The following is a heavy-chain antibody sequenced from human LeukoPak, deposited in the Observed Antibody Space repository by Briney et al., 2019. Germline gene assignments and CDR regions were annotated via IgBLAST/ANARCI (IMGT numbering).Heavy chain of an antibody. J-gene: IGHJ4*02. CDR2: IIPIFGTA. CDR3: ARGPTGFFDY. V-gene: IGHV1-69*13. Sequence: ASVKVSCKASGYTFTSYGISWVRQAPGQGLEWMGGIIPIFGTANYAQKFQGRVTITADESTSTAYMELSSLRSEDTAVYYCARGPTGFFDYWGQGTLVTVSS. CDR1: GYTFTSYG. D-gene: IGHD4-17*01.